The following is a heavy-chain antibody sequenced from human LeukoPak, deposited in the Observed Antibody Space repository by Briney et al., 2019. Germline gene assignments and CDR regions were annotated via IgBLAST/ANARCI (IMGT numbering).Heavy chain of an antibody. D-gene: IGHD6-19*01. CDR3: ARGGAVAPLDY. CDR2: IKQDGSEK. V-gene: IGHV3-7*01. CDR1: GFSFSRYW. Sequence: PGGSLRLSCAASGFSFSRYWVTWVRQAPEKGLEWVAKIKQDGSEKYYVDSVKGRFTISRDNAKNLLYLQMNSLRAEDTAVYYCARGGAVAPLDYWGQGTLVTVSS. J-gene: IGHJ4*02.